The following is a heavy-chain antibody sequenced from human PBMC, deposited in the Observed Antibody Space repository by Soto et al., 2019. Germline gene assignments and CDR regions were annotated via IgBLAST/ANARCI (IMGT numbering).Heavy chain of an antibody. CDR2: INPNSGGT. CDR3: ARSYCSSTSCKSKYGMDV. J-gene: IGHJ6*02. CDR1: GYTFTGYY. Sequence: RPSVKVSCKASGYTFTGYYMHWVRQAPGQGLEWMGWINPNSGGTNYAQKFQGWVTMTRDTSISTAYMELSRLRSDDTAVYYCARSYCSSTSCKSKYGMDVWGQGTTVTVSS. D-gene: IGHD2-2*01. V-gene: IGHV1-2*04.